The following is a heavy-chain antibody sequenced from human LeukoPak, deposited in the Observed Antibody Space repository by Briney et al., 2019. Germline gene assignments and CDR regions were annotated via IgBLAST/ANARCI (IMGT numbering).Heavy chain of an antibody. J-gene: IGHJ4*02. CDR2: ISRSGRTI. V-gene: IGHV3-11*01. CDR1: GFTFSDYY. D-gene: IGHD3-3*01. CDR3: ARGNYVFWSGSLDY. Sequence: GGSLRLSSAASGFTFSDYYMSWIRGAPGKGLEWGSYISRSGRTIYYADSVKGRFTISRDNAKNSLYLQINSLRAEDTAVYYCARGNYVFWSGSLDYWGQGTLVTVSS.